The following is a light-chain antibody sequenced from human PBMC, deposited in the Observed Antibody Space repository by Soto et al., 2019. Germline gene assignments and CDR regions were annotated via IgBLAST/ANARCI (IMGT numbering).Light chain of an antibody. CDR3: SSYTTSGTYF. CDR2: HFM. J-gene: IGLJ1*01. CDR1: VSDVAFYNY. V-gene: IGLV2-14*03. Sequence: QSILTHPTSLSASPGPSITISCTGTVSDVAFYNYVSLYQHHPYKTPILMINHFMNRPSVVTNRISNSQSVITPTLTISRIQAEVEADYYCSSYTTSGTYFFGTGTKVNVL.